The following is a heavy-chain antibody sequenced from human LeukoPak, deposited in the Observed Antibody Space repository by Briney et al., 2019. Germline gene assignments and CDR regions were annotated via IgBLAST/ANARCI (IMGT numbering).Heavy chain of an antibody. D-gene: IGHD2-2*01. J-gene: IGHJ4*02. Sequence: GGSLRLSCAASGFTFSSYAMSWVRQAPGKGLEWVSAISGRGGSTYYADSVKGRFTISRDNSKNTLYLQMNSLRAEDTAVYYCAKKARRPAKDIVVVPAAPTDYWGQGTLVTVSS. CDR1: GFTFSSYA. V-gene: IGHV3-23*01. CDR3: AKKARRPAKDIVVVPAAPTDY. CDR2: ISGRGGST.